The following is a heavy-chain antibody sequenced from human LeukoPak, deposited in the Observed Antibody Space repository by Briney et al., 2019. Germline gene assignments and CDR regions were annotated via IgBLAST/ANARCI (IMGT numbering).Heavy chain of an antibody. Sequence: ASQTLSLTCTVSGGSISSGDYYWSWIRQPPGKGLEWIGYIYYSGSTYYNPSLKSRVTISVDTSKNQFSLKLSSVTAADTAVYYCARGIAAAEYYFDYWGQGTLVTVSS. CDR3: ARGIAAAEYYFDY. D-gene: IGHD6-13*01. J-gene: IGHJ4*02. V-gene: IGHV4-30-4*01. CDR2: IYYSGST. CDR1: GGSISSGDYY.